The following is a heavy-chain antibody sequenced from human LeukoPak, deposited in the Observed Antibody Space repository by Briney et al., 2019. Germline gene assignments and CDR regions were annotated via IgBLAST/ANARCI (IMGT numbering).Heavy chain of an antibody. CDR2: IYYSGST. D-gene: IGHD3-22*01. Sequence: SETLSLTCTVSGGSISSSRYYWGWIRQPPGKGLEWIGSIYYSGSTYYNPSLKSRVTISVDTSKNQFSLKLSSVTAADTAVYYCARRLDYYDSSGYYLGLAFDIWGQGTMVTVSS. V-gene: IGHV4-39*01. J-gene: IGHJ3*02. CDR1: GGSISSSRYY. CDR3: ARRLDYYDSSGYYLGLAFDI.